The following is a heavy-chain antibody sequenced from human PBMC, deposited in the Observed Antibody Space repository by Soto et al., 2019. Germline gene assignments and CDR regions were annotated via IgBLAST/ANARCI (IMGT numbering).Heavy chain of an antibody. Sequence: ASVKVSCKASGYTFNGYYMHWVRQAPGQGLEWMGWINPNSGGTNYAQKFQGWVTMTRDTSISTAYMELSRLRSDDTAVYYCAIGGLRYFDWSPMDVWGQGTTVTVSS. CDR1: GYTFNGYY. J-gene: IGHJ6*02. D-gene: IGHD3-9*01. CDR2: INPNSGGT. CDR3: AIGGLRYFDWSPMDV. V-gene: IGHV1-2*04.